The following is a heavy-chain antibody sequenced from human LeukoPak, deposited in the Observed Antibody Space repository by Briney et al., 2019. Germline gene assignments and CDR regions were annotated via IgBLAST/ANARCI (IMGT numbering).Heavy chain of an antibody. CDR2: ISFDGSNQ. D-gene: IGHD1-26*01. CDR3: ARPPEVGATVGYFDY. J-gene: IGHJ4*02. V-gene: IGHV3-30*03. CDR1: GFTFNSYG. Sequence: PGGSVRLSCGASGFTFNSYGMHWVRQAPGKGLEWVGLISFDGSNQYYAGSVQGRFTISRDNSQNTLYLQMNSLRAEDTAVYYCARPPEVGATVGYFDYWGQGTLVTVSS.